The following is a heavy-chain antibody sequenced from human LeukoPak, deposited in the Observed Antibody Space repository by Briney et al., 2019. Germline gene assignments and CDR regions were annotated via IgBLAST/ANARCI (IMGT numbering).Heavy chain of an antibody. CDR1: GGSFSGYY. V-gene: IGHV4-34*01. J-gene: IGHJ5*02. CDR3: ARGVRRFLEWSLKNNWFDP. CDR2: INHSGST. Sequence: SETLSLTCAVYGGSFSGYYWSWIRQPPGKGLEWIGEINHSGSTNYNPSLKSRVTISVDTSKNQFSLKLSSVTAADTAVYYCARGVRRFLEWSLKNNWFDPWGQGTLVTVSS. D-gene: IGHD3-3*01.